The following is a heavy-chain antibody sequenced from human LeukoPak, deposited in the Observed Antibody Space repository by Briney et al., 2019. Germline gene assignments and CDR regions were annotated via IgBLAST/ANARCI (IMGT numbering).Heavy chain of an antibody. D-gene: IGHD4-17*01. J-gene: IGHJ4*02. Sequence: GGSVKVSCKASGGTFSSYAISWVRQAPGQGLEWMGGIIPIFGTANYAQKFQGRVTITADESTSTAYMELSSLRSEDTAVYYCAAADYGDYEFDYWGQGTLVTVSS. CDR2: IIPIFGTA. V-gene: IGHV1-69*13. CDR3: AAADYGDYEFDY. CDR1: GGTFSSYA.